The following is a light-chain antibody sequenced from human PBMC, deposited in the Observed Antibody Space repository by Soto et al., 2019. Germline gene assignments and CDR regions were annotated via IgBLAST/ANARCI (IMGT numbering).Light chain of an antibody. Sequence: QSVLTQPPSASGTPGQRGTISCSGSGSNIGSHTVSWYQQLPGTAPNLLIYSNDQRPSGVPDRFSGSKSGTSASLAISGLQSEDEADYYCQSYDSTLSGSRVFGGGTKVTVL. V-gene: IGLV1-44*01. CDR2: SND. CDR1: GSNIGSHT. J-gene: IGLJ3*02. CDR3: QSYDSTLSGSRV.